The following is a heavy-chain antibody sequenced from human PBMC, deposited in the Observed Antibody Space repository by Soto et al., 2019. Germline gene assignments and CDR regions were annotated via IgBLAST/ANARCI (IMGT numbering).Heavy chain of an antibody. J-gene: IGHJ4*02. CDR3: ATCSSPLPQCDCFEY. Sequence: QVQLVESGGGLVKPGGSLRLSCAASGFTFSDYYMSWVRQAPGEGLEWVSYISRSSTSIYYTDSVKGRFTISRDDAKKSLYLQMNSLRAEDTAVYFCATCSSPLPQCDCFEYWGQGALVTVSS. D-gene: IGHD2-2*01. CDR2: ISRSSTSI. V-gene: IGHV3-11*01. CDR1: GFTFSDYY.